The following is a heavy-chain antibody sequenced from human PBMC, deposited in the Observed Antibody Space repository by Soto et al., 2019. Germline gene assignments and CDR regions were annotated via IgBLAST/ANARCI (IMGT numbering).Heavy chain of an antibody. CDR2: LIPILGTA. J-gene: IGHJ6*02. V-gene: IGHV1-69*01. CDR3: ASRRVIAAAVSPYYYYYGMDV. CDR1: GGPFSRYA. Sequence: QVQLVQSGAEVKKPGSSVMVSCKASGGPFSRYAISWVRQAPGQGLEWMAGLIPILGTANYAQKFQARVTLTADESTTTAYNERRSLRSEETAVYYCASRRVIAAAVSPYYYYYGMDVWGQGATVTVSS. D-gene: IGHD6-13*01.